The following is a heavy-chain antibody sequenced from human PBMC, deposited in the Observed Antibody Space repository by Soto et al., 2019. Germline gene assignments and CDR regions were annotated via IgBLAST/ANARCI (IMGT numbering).Heavy chain of an antibody. V-gene: IGHV3-9*01. D-gene: IGHD6-13*01. CDR3: AKLARGGSSRSDY. CDR2: LNWDSGSI. J-gene: IGHJ4*02. Sequence: SLRLSCAASGFTFDDHAMHWVRQAPGKGLEWVSGLNWDSGSISYADSVKGRFTISRDNAKNSLYLQVNSLRAEDTALYYCAKLARGGSSRSDYCGQGTLVTVSS. CDR1: GFTFDDHA.